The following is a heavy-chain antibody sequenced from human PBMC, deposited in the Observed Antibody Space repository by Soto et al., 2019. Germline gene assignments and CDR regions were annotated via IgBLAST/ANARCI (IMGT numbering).Heavy chain of an antibody. V-gene: IGHV3-74*01. Sequence: EVQLVESGGGLVRPGGSLRLSCVASEFTFSSYWMHWVRQVPGKGLVWVSRLNEDGSFTSYADSVKGRFTIFRDNAKKTLYLEMSSLRAEDSAVYYCGRDLSGRADGWGQGTTVTVS. CDR2: LNEDGSFT. CDR1: EFTFSSYW. J-gene: IGHJ6*02. D-gene: IGHD3-10*01. CDR3: GRDLSGRADG.